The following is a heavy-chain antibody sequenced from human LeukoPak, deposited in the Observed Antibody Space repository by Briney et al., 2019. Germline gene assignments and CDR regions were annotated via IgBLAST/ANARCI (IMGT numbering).Heavy chain of an antibody. CDR1: GVSISSGSYY. CDR3: AREAVANDAFDI. V-gene: IGHV4-61*02. Sequence: PSQTLSLTCTGSGVSISSGSYYWSWIRQPAGKVLGWIGRIYTSGSTNSNPSLKSRVTISVGTSKTQFSLKLSSVTAADTAVYYCAREAVANDAFDIWGQGTMVTVSS. J-gene: IGHJ3*02. CDR2: IYTSGST. D-gene: IGHD5-12*01.